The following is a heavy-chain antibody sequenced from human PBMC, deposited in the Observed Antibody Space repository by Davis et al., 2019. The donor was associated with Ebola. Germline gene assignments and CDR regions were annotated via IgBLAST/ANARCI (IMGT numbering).Heavy chain of an antibody. CDR3: AKDRRVITIFGVVIIDPSDYYYGMDV. J-gene: IGHJ6*02. V-gene: IGHV3-33*06. CDR2: IWYDGSNK. Sequence: GESLKISCAASGFTFSSYGMHWVRQAPGKGLEWVAVIWYDGSNKYYADSVKGRFTISRDNSKNTLYLQMNSLRAEDTAVYYCAKDRRVITIFGVVIIDPSDYYYGMDVWGQGTTVTVSS. CDR1: GFTFSSYG. D-gene: IGHD3-3*01.